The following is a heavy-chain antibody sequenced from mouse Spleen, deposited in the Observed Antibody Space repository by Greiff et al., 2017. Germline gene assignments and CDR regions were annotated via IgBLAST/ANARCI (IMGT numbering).Heavy chain of an antibody. V-gene: IGHV5-9-3*01. CDR2: ISSGGSYT. D-gene: IGHD1-2*01. J-gene: IGHJ4*01. CDR1: GFTFSSYA. Sequence: EVKLVESGGGLVKPGGSLKLSCAASGFTFSSYAMSWVRQTPEKRLEWVATISSGGSYTYYPDSVKGRFTISRDNAKNTLYLQMSSLRSEDTAMYYCARRATATEAMDYWGQGTSVTVSS. CDR3: ARRATATEAMDY.